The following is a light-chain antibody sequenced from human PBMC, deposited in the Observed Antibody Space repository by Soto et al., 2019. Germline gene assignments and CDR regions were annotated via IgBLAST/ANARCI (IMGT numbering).Light chain of an antibody. V-gene: IGLV2-14*01. J-gene: IGLJ1*01. CDR2: EVS. CDR3: SSYTGNSPFFV. CDR1: SSDVGGYNY. Sequence: QSVLTQPASVSGSDGQSITISCAGTSSDVGGYNYVSWYQQRPGKAPKLMIFEVSNRPSGVSNRFSGSKSDNTASLTISGPQGDDEADYYCSSYTGNSPFFVFGTGTKV.